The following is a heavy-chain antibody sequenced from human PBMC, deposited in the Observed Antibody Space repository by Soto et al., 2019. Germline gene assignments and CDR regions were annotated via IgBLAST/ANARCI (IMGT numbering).Heavy chain of an antibody. D-gene: IGHD2-15*01. J-gene: IGHJ6*02. CDR2: IYSGGST. CDR1: GFTVSSNY. CDR3: ARVGGGYYYGMDV. V-gene: IGHV3-66*01. Sequence: EVQLVESGGGLVQPGGSLRLSFAASGFTVSSNYMSWVRQAPGKGLEWVSVIYSGGSTYYADSVKGRFTISRDNSKNTLYLQMNSLRAEDTAVYYCARVGGGYYYGMDVWGQGTTVTVSS.